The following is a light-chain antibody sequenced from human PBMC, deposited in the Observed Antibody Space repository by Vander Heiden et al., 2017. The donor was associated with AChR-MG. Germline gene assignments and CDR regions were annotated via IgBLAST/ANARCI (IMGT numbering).Light chain of an antibody. CDR1: SSDVGGYNY. J-gene: IGLJ1*01. CDR2: DGS. CDR3: CSYAGSYSYV. V-gene: IGLV2-11*01. Sequence: QSALTQPRSVSGSPGQSVTISCTGTSSDVGGYNYVSWYQQHPGKAPKLMIYDGSKRPSGVPDRFSGSKSGNTASLTIFGLQAEDEADYYCCSYAGSYSYVFGTGTKVTVL.